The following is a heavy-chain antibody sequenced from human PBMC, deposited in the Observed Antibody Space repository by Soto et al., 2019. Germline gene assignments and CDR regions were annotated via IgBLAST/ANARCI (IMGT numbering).Heavy chain of an antibody. Sequence: GGSLRLSCAASGFTFSNYWMSWVRQVPGKGLEWVANIKPDGSEKWYVDSVKGRFTISRDNVKKSLYLQMNSLRVEDTAVYYCARAYCSSTRCHDYWGQGTLVTVSS. CDR1: GFTFSNYW. CDR2: IKPDGSEK. D-gene: IGHD2-2*01. CDR3: ARAYCSSTRCHDY. J-gene: IGHJ4*02. V-gene: IGHV3-7*05.